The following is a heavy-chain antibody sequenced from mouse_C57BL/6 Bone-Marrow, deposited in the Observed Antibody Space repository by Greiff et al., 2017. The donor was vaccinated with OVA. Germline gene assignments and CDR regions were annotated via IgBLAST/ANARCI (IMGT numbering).Heavy chain of an antibody. CDR3: ARKDTVVADY. CDR1: GYTFTDYN. J-gene: IGHJ2*01. D-gene: IGHD1-1*01. CDR2: INPNNSGT. Sequence: VKLQQSGPELVKPGASVKLSCKASGYTFTDYNMPWVTQSPGKSLEWIGSINPNNSGTSYNQKFKGKTTLTVNKSSSTTYMVLRSLTSEDSSVYYCARKDTVVADYWGQGTTLTVSA. V-gene: IGHV1-22*01.